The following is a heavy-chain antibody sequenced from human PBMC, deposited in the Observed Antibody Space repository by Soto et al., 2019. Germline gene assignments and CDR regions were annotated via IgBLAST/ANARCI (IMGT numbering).Heavy chain of an antibody. CDR2: IKHDGSER. CDR1: GFTFRLYR. CDR3: PSVTYYYYRLDV. D-gene: IGHD4-4*01. Sequence: PAGSLTLSCEASGFTFRLYRMTWVRWAPGKGMEWVANIKHDGSERNYVDSVKGRFTISRDDAKNSYYLQVNSLRAEDTAAYYCPSVTYYYYRLDVWGQGTTLSVSS. J-gene: IGHJ6*02. V-gene: IGHV3-7*03.